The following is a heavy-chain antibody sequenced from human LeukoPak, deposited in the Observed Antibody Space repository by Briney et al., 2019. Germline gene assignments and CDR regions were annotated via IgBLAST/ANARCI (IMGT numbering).Heavy chain of an antibody. CDR1: GFTFSNYA. D-gene: IGHD3-16*02. Sequence: TGGSLRLSCAASGFTFSNYAMHWVRQAPGKGLEWVAVIWYDGSPKYYPDSVKGRFTISRDNSKSTLYLQMNSLRAEDTAVYYCARGTAGYHSSYFDYWGQGTLDTASS. V-gene: IGHV3-33*01. CDR3: ARGTAGYHSSYFDY. CDR2: IWYDGSPK. J-gene: IGHJ4*02.